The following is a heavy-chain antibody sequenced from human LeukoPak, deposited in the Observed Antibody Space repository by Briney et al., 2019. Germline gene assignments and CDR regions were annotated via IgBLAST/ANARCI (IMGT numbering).Heavy chain of an antibody. CDR2: IYYSGGT. J-gene: IGHJ2*01. Sequence: SETLSLTCTVSGGSISSHYWSWIRQPPGKGLEWIGYIYYSGGTNYNPSLKSRVTISVGTSKNLFSLKLGSVTAADTAVYYCAGVYYSGSYDYWYFDLWGRGTLVTVSS. CDR1: GGSISSHY. D-gene: IGHD6-13*01. CDR3: AGVYYSGSYDYWYFDL. V-gene: IGHV4-59*11.